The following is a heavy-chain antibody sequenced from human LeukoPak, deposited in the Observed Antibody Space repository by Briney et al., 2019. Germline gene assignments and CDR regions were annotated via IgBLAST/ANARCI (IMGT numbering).Heavy chain of an antibody. CDR1: GYTFTRYY. J-gene: IGHJ4*02. CDR2: INPSGGST. V-gene: IGHV1-46*03. Sequence: GASVKVSCKASGYTFTRYYMHWVRQAPGQGLEWMGIINPSGGSTSYAQKFQGRVTMTRDTSTSTVYMELSSLRSEDTAVSYCARVPRISEYCSGGSCYGFDYWGQGTLVTVSS. CDR3: ARVPRISEYCSGGSCYGFDY. D-gene: IGHD2-15*01.